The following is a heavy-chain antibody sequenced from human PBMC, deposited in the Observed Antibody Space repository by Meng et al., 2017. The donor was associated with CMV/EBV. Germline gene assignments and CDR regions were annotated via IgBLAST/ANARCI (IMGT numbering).Heavy chain of an antibody. CDR1: GYTFTSYG. Sequence: ASVKVSCKASGYTFTSYGISWVRQAPGQGLEWMGWISAYNGNTNYAQKLQGRVTMTTDTSTSTAYMELRSLRSDDTAVYYCARSGDCSSTSCYTPYYYYGMDVWGQGTTVTVSS. CDR2: ISAYNGNT. CDR3: ARSGDCSSTSCYTPYYYYGMDV. D-gene: IGHD2-2*02. J-gene: IGHJ6*02. V-gene: IGHV1-18*01.